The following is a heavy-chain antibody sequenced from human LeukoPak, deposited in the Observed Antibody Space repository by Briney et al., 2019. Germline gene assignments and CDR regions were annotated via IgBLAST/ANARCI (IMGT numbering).Heavy chain of an antibody. V-gene: IGHV4-31*03. CDR2: IYYSGST. CDR1: GGSISSGGYY. CDR3: ARDPVGGSTIFDY. D-gene: IGHD1-26*01. J-gene: IGHJ4*02. Sequence: SETLSLTCTVSGGSISSGGYYWSWIRQHPGKGLEWIGYIYYSGSTYYNPSLKSRVTISADTSKNQFSLQLSSVTPEDTAVYYCARDPVGGSTIFDYWGQGTLVTVSS.